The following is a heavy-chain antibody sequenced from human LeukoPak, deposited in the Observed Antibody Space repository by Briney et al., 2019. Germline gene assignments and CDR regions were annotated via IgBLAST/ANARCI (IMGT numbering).Heavy chain of an antibody. V-gene: IGHV1-18*04. CDR2: ISAYNGNT. J-gene: IGHJ6*04. CDR1: GYTFTSYG. D-gene: IGHD3-10*01. Sequence: ASVKDSCRASGYTFTSYGISWVRQAPGQGLEWMGWISAYNGNTNYAQKLQGRVTMTTDTPTSTAYMELRSLRSDDTAVCYCARDFPRSGSYYSGMDGWGKGTTVTVSS. CDR3: ARDFPRSGSYYSGMDG.